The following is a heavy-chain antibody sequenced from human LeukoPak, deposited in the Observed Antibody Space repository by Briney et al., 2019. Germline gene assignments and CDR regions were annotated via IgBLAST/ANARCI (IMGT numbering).Heavy chain of an antibody. Sequence: GESLKISCKGSGYIFTNYWIGVVRQMPGKGLEWMGIIYPGDSDSTYSPSFQGQVTLSAEKHISIASLQWSSLKASDTAMYYCARQDYGDESAFDIWGQGTMVTVSS. CDR2: IYPGDSDS. J-gene: IGHJ3*02. CDR1: GYIFTNYW. V-gene: IGHV5-51*01. CDR3: ARQDYGDESAFDI. D-gene: IGHD4-17*01.